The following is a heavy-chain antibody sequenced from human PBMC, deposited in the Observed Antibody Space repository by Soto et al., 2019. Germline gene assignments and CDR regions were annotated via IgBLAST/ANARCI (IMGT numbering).Heavy chain of an antibody. CDR2: IYYSGST. V-gene: IGHV4-31*03. Sequence: SETLPHTCTVSGGSISSGGYCWSWIRKHPGKGLEWIGYIYYSGSTYYNPSLKSRVTISVDTSKNQFSLKLSSVTAADTAVYYCARDSGSGYYYGMDVWGQGTTVTVSS. CDR1: GGSISSGGYC. J-gene: IGHJ6*02. CDR3: ARDSGSGYYYGMDV. D-gene: IGHD3-3*01.